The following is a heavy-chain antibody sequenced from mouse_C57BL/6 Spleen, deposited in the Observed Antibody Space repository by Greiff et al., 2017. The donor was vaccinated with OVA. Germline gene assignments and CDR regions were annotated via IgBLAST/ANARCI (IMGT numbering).Heavy chain of an antibody. V-gene: IGHV1-69*02. CDR2: IDPSDGGT. CDR1: GYTFTSYW. D-gene: IGHD2-3*01. Sequence: QVQLQQPGAELVKPGASVKMSCKASGYTFTSYWITWVKQRPGQGLEWIGNIDPSDGGTNYNQKFKGKATLTVDKSSSTAYMQLSSLTSEDSAVYYCARGDGFDYWGQGTTLTVSS. J-gene: IGHJ2*01. CDR3: ARGDGFDY.